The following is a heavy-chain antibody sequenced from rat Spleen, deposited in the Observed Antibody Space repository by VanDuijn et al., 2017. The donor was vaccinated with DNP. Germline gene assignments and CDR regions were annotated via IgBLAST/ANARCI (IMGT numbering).Heavy chain of an antibody. D-gene: IGHD1-3*01. Sequence: QVQLKESGPGLVQPSQTLSLTCTVSGFSLTSFTVNWVRQPPGKGLEWIAAMSSGGSTHYNSTLKSRLSISRDTSKSQVFFKMNSLQTADTAIYFCARSFFNYGSPLGFWGQGVMVTVSS. CDR1: GFSLTSFT. CDR2: MSSGGST. J-gene: IGHJ2*01. V-gene: IGHV2-6*01. CDR3: ARSFFNYGSPLGF.